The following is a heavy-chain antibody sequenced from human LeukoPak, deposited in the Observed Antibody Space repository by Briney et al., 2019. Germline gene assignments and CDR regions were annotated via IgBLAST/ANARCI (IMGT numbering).Heavy chain of an antibody. CDR1: GGSISSSSYY. CDR2: IYYSGST. CDR3: AGDEGWFDP. J-gene: IGHJ5*02. V-gene: IGHV4-39*07. Sequence: SETLSLTCTVSGGSISSSSYYWGWIRQPPGKGLEWIGSIYYSGSTYYNPSLKSRVTISVDTSKNQFSLKLSSVTAADTAVYYCAGDEGWFDPWGQGTLVTVSS.